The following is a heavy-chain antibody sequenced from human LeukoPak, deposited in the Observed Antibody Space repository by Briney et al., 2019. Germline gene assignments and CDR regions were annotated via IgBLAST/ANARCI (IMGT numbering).Heavy chain of an antibody. Sequence: GGSLRLSCAASGXKFSTYAMSWVRQAPGKGLEWVACINGRGVSTYYADSVKGRYTISRDNSKNTLYLHMSSLRADDTAIYYCAREAYYDCSGSLDYWGQGTLVTVSS. CDR2: INGRGVST. CDR3: AREAYYDCSGSLDY. V-gene: IGHV3-23*01. CDR1: GXKFSTYA. D-gene: IGHD3-22*01. J-gene: IGHJ4*02.